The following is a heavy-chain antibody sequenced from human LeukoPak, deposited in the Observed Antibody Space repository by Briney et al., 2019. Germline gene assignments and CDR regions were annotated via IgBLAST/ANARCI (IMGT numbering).Heavy chain of an antibody. J-gene: IGHJ6*02. CDR3: ARDSPGMCSSTSCYDGYYYYGMDV. Sequence: GASVKVSCKASGYTFTSYGISWVRQAPGQGLEWMGWISAYNGNTNYAQKLQGRVTMTTDTSTSTAYMELRSLRSDDTAVYYCARDSPGMCSSTSCYDGYYYYGMDVWGQGTTVTVSS. D-gene: IGHD2-2*01. CDR2: ISAYNGNT. CDR1: GYTFTSYG. V-gene: IGHV1-18*01.